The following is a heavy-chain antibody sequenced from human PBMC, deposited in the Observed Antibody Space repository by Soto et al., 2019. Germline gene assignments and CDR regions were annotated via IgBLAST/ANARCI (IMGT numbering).Heavy chain of an antibody. CDR1: GGSISTYY. D-gene: IGHD6-13*01. J-gene: IGHJ4*02. Sequence: QVQLQESGPGLVKPSETLSLTCTVSGGSISTYYWNWIRQPPGKGLEWIGYINYNQNTNYNPSLKGRFCISVDTSNTQFSQKLGSVTAAATAVYYCTIIRSRSSFHDHWGQGTLVTVSS. CDR3: TIIRSRSSFHDH. CDR2: INYNQNT. V-gene: IGHV4-59*08.